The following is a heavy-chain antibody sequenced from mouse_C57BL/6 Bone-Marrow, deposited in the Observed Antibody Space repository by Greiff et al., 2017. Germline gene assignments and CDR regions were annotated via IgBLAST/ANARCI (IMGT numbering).Heavy chain of an antibody. V-gene: IGHV1-82*01. CDR3: VGATVVYFDY. CDR1: GYAFSSSW. CDR2: IYPGDGDT. Sequence: QVQLKESGPELVQPGASVKISCKASGYAFSSSWMNWVQQRPGKGLAWIGRIYPGDGDTNYNGKFKGKATLTADKSSSTAYMQLSSLTSEDSAVYFCVGATVVYFDYWGQGTTLTVSS. J-gene: IGHJ2*01. D-gene: IGHD1-1*01.